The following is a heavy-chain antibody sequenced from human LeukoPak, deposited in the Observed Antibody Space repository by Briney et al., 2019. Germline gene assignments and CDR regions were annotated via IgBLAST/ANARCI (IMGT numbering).Heavy chain of an antibody. D-gene: IGHD3-3*01. CDR3: AATDYDFWSGFGWFDP. CDR2: IVVGSGNT. CDR1: GFTFTSSA. J-gene: IGHJ5*02. V-gene: IGHV1-58*02. Sequence: SVKVSCKASGFTFTSSAMQWVRQARGQRLEWIGWIVVGSGNTNYAQKFQERVTITRDMSTSTAYMELSSLRSEDTAVYYCAATDYDFWSGFGWFDPWGQGTPVTVSS.